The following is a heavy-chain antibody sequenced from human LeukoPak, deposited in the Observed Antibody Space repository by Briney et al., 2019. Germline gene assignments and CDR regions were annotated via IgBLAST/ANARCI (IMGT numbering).Heavy chain of an antibody. Sequence: GASVKVSCKASGYTFTGYYMHWVRQAPGQGLKWMGWINPNSGGTNYAQKFQGWVTMTRDTSISTAYMELSRLRSDDTAVYYCARGGDSSGHYCPIDYWGQGTLVTVSS. CDR3: ARGGDSSGHYCPIDY. J-gene: IGHJ4*02. D-gene: IGHD3-22*01. V-gene: IGHV1-2*04. CDR2: INPNSGGT. CDR1: GYTFTGYY.